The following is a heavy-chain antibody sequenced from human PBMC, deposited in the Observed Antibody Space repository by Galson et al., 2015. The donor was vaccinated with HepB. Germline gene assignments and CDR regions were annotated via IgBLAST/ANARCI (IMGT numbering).Heavy chain of an antibody. V-gene: IGHV3-33*01. CDR3: ARDPVGATTIGMDV. CDR1: GFTFSTYG. Sequence: SLRLSCAASGFTFSTYGMHWVRQAPGKGLEWVAVIWSDGGNKYYADSVKGRFTISRDNSKNTLYLQMNSLRAEDTAVYYCARDPVGATTIGMDVWGQGTTVTVSS. D-gene: IGHD1-26*01. J-gene: IGHJ6*02. CDR2: IWSDGGNK.